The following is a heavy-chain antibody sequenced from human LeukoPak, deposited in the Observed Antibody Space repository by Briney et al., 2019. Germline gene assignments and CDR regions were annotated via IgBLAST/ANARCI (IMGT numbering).Heavy chain of an antibody. V-gene: IGHV3-7*01. Sequence: PGGSLRLSCAASGFTFSDFWVNWVRQAPGKGLEWVASIKQDGSEKYYVDSVKGRFSISRDNAKNSLHLQMNSLRAEDTAVYYCARDHTVDGLVFDYWGQGILVTVSS. D-gene: IGHD6-19*01. CDR3: ARDHTVDGLVFDY. CDR2: IKQDGSEK. CDR1: GFTFSDFW. J-gene: IGHJ4*02.